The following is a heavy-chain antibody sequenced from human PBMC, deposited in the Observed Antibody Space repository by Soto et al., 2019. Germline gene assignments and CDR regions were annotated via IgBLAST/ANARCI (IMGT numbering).Heavy chain of an antibody. J-gene: IGHJ6*02. D-gene: IGHD6-6*01. Sequence: QVQLVQSGAEVKKPGSSVKVSCKASGGTFSSYAISWVRQAPGQGLEWMGGIIPIFGTSNYAQKFQGRVTITADESTSTAYMELSSLRSEDTAVYYCARTHSSSSVDYYYYGMDVWGQVTTVTVS. CDR2: IIPIFGTS. CDR1: GGTFSSYA. V-gene: IGHV1-69*01. CDR3: ARTHSSSSVDYYYYGMDV.